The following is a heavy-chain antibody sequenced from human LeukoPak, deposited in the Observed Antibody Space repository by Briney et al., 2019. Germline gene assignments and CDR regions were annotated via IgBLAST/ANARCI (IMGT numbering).Heavy chain of an antibody. CDR1: GFTFTNYT. J-gene: IGHJ4*02. D-gene: IGHD5-12*01. Sequence: GGSLRLSCAASGFTFTNYTMNWVRQAPGKGLEWVSSISSSSSYLYYADSVKGRFTISRDNAKSSLYLQMNSLRAEDTAVFYCAREDIVATMTFDYWGQGILVAVSS. CDR2: ISSSSSYL. V-gene: IGHV3-21*01. CDR3: AREDIVATMTFDY.